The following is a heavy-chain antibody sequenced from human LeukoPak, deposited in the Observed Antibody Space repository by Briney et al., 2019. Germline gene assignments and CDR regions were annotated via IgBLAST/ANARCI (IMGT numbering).Heavy chain of an antibody. Sequence: GGSLRLSCAASGFTFSSYSMNWVRQAPGKGLEWVSSISSSSYIYYADSVKGRFTISRDNAKNSLYLQMNSLRAEDTAVYYCARERGVTPHDAFDIWGQGTMVTVPS. CDR2: ISSSSYI. J-gene: IGHJ3*02. CDR3: ARERGVTPHDAFDI. V-gene: IGHV3-21*01. D-gene: IGHD1-14*01. CDR1: GFTFSSYS.